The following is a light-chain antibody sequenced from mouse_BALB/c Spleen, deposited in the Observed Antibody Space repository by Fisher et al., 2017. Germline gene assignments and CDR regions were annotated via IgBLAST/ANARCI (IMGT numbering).Light chain of an antibody. CDR2: ATS. Sequence: IVMTQTTAIMSASPGEKVTMTCSASSSVSYMHWFQQKPRSSPKPWIYATSNLASGVPARFSGSGSGTSYSLTISRMEAEDAATYYCQQRSSYPYTFGGGTKLEIK. V-gene: IGKV4-57*01. CDR1: SSVSY. CDR3: QQRSSYPYT. J-gene: IGKJ2*01.